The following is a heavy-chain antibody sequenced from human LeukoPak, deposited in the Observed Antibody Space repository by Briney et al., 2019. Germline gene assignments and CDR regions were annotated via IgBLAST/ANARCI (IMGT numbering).Heavy chain of an antibody. V-gene: IGHV3-9*03. D-gene: IGHD6-13*01. Sequence: GRSLRLSCAASGFTLDDFAMHWVRQAPGQGLEWVSGISWNSGSIGHADSVKGRFTIHRHHAKHSMYLQRNSLRGEHMALHYCEKGAIAAAGTNDAFDIWGQGTMVTVSS. CDR2: ISWNSGSI. CDR1: GFTLDDFA. CDR3: EKGAIAAAGTNDAFDI. J-gene: IGHJ3*02.